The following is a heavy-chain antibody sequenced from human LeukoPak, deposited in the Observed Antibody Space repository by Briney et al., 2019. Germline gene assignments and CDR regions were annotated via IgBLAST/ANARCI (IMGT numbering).Heavy chain of an antibody. Sequence: GGSLRLSCAASGFTFNDYYMSWIRRAPGEGLEWLSYINIGGTNTHYADSVKGRFTISRDNAKKSLYLEMNNLRAEDTAVYYCATAGAGFDTWGQGVLVTVSS. J-gene: IGHJ5*02. V-gene: IGHV3-11*01. CDR3: ATAGAGFDT. CDR2: INIGGTNT. CDR1: GFTFNDYY.